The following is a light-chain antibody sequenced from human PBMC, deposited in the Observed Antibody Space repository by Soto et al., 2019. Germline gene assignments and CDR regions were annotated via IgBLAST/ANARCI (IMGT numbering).Light chain of an antibody. J-gene: IGLJ2*01. CDR1: SSDVGGYNY. Sequence: QSALTQPASVSGSPGQSITISCTGTSSDVGGYNYVSWYQEHPGKAPKLMIYDVSNRLSGVSNRFSGSKSGNTASLTISGLQAEDEADYYCSSYPSSSTLVFGGGTKLTVL. CDR3: SSYPSSSTLV. CDR2: DVS. V-gene: IGLV2-14*01.